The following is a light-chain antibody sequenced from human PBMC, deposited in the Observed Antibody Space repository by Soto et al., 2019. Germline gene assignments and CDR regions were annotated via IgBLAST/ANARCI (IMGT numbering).Light chain of an antibody. CDR1: TGAVTSGYY. CDR2: NTS. Sequence: QTVVTQEPSLTVSPGGTVTLTCASSTGAVTSGYYPNWFQQKPGQAHRALIYNTSNKHSWTPARFSGSLLGGKAALTLSGVQHEDEAEYFCLLYYGAAGVFGGGTKLTVL. CDR3: LLYYGAAGV. J-gene: IGLJ2*01. V-gene: IGLV7-43*01.